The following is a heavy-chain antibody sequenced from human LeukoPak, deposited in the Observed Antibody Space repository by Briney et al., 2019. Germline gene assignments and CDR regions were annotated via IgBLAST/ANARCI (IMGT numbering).Heavy chain of an antibody. CDR2: IYYTGTT. Sequence: PSETLSLTCNVSGGSVSRYYWTWIRQPPGKGLEWIGYIYYTGTTDYNPSLKSRVNISVDPSKSQLSLNLNSVTAADTAVYYCARPTGTTDAFDIWGQGTLVTVSS. V-gene: IGHV4-59*08. CDR1: GGSVSRYY. D-gene: IGHD4-11*01. CDR3: ARPTGTTDAFDI. J-gene: IGHJ3*02.